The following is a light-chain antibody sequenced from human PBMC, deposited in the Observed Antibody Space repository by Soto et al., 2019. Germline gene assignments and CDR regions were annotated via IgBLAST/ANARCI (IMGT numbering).Light chain of an antibody. CDR3: QQSYSTPYT. Sequence: DIQMTQSPSSLSASVGDRVTITCRASQSITTYLSWYQQKPGKAPKLPIYTASSLQSGVPSRFSGSGSGTDFTLTISSLQPEDFATFYCQQSYSTPYTFGQGTKLEIK. J-gene: IGKJ2*01. CDR1: QSITTY. V-gene: IGKV1-39*01. CDR2: TAS.